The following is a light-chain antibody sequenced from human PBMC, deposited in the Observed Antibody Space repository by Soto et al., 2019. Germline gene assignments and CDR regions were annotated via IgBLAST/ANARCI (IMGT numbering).Light chain of an antibody. V-gene: IGLV2-8*01. J-gene: IGLJ2*01. CDR2: EVS. Sequence: QSALTQPPSASGSPGQSVTISCTGTSGDVGGYNFVSWYQQHPDKAPKLMIYEVSKRSLGVPDRFSGSKSGNTASLTVSGIQAEEEADYYCISYAGSNKVVLGGGTKLTVL. CDR3: ISYAGSNKVV. CDR1: SGDVGGYNF.